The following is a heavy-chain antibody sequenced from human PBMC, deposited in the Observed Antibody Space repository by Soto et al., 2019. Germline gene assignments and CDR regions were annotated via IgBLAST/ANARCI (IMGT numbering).Heavy chain of an antibody. D-gene: IGHD5-18*01. CDR3: AKDHAGLWSLFGMDV. V-gene: IGHV3-30*18. CDR2: ILYDGSNK. CDR1: GFTFSSYG. J-gene: IGHJ6*02. Sequence: PGGSLRLSCAASGFTFSSYGMHWVRQAPGKGLEWVAVILYDGSNKYYADSVKGRFTISRDNSKNTLYLQMNSLRAEDTAVYYCAKDHAGLWSLFGMDVWGQGTTVTVSS.